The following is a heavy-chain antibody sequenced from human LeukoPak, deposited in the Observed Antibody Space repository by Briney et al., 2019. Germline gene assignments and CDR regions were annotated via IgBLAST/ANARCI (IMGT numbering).Heavy chain of an antibody. V-gene: IGHV4-59*01. J-gene: IGHJ4*02. CDR1: GGTNSNYL. Sequence: PSGTLSHTLAGIGGTNSNYLWSWIRQPPGKGLEWVGHIYYSGSTNYNPSLKSRVTISVDTSKNQFSLKLSSVTAADTAVYYCAREGSGYPFDYWGQGTLVTVSS. CDR2: IYYSGST. D-gene: IGHD3-22*01. CDR3: AREGSGYPFDY.